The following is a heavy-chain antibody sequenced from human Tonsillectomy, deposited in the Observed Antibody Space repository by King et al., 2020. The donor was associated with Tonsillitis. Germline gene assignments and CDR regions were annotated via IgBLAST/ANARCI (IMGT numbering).Heavy chain of an antibody. J-gene: IGHJ4*02. Sequence: QLHESGPGLVKPSETLSLTCTVSGGSISSYYWSWIRQPPGKGLEWIGYIYYSGGTNYNPSLKSRVTISVDTSKKQFSLKLTSVTAADTAVYYCARLGGVHCSGGGCYAPAEDYWGQGTLVTVSS. CDR3: ARLGGVHCSGGGCYAPAEDY. CDR2: IYYSGGT. D-gene: IGHD2-15*01. V-gene: IGHV4-59*08. CDR1: GGSISSYY.